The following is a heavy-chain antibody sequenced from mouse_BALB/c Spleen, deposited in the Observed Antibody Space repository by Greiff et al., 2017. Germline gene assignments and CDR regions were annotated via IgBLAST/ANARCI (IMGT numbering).Heavy chain of an antibody. Sequence: VKLMESGPGLVAPSQSLSITCTVSGFSLTSYGVHWVRQPPGKGLEWLGVIWAGGSTNYNSALMSRLSISKDNSKSQVFLKMNSLQTDDTAMYYCARDLGRDYYAMDYWGQGTSVTVSS. D-gene: IGHD4-1*01. V-gene: IGHV2-9*02. J-gene: IGHJ4*01. CDR3: ARDLGRDYYAMDY. CDR2: IWAGGST. CDR1: GFSLTSYG.